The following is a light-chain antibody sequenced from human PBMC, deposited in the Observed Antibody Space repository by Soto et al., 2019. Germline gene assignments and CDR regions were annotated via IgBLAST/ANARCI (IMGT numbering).Light chain of an antibody. CDR1: RSDVGSYNL. Sequence: SVVTQPAPLSGSPGQSITLSCPGKRSDVGSYNLVSWYQQHPGKAPKLMIYEGSKRPSGVSNRFSGSKSGNTASLTISGLQAEDEADYYCCSYAGSSTFFYVFGTGTKSPS. J-gene: IGLJ1*01. CDR3: CSYAGSSTFFYV. CDR2: EGS. V-gene: IGLV2-23*03.